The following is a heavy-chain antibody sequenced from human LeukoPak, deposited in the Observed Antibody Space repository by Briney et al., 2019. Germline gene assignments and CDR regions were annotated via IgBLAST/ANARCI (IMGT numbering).Heavy chain of an antibody. CDR3: ARDAYTSASDS. Sequence: GGSLRLSCAASGFSFRTYWMTWVRQAPGKVLEWVANLSPEGSDKFYVDSVKGRFTIFRDNAKSSVYLQMSSLRVEDTAVYYCARDAYTSASDSWGQGTLVSVSS. V-gene: IGHV3-7*01. CDR2: LSPEGSDK. CDR1: GFSFRTYW. D-gene: IGHD3-16*01. J-gene: IGHJ5*01.